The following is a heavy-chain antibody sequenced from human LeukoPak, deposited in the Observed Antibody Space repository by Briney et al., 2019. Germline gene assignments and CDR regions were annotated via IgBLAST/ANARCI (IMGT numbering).Heavy chain of an antibody. CDR3: AREDHSEREGYCFDY. CDR1: GFTFSSHS. CDR2: ISSSSSYI. D-gene: IGHD3-22*01. V-gene: IGHV3-21*01. J-gene: IGHJ4*02. Sequence: GGSLRLSCAASGFTFSSHSMNWVRQAPGKGLEWVSSISSSSSYIYYADSVKGRFTISRDNAKNSLYLQMNSLRAEDTAVYYCAREDHSEREGYCFDYWGQGTLVTVSS.